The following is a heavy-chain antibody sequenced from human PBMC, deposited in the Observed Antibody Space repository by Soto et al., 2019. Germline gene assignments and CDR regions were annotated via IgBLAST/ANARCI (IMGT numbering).Heavy chain of an antibody. Sequence: XGILSLTCSVSGGSIANYYWSWIRQPPGKGLEWIGYVYYSGSTNYNPSLKSRVTMSVDTSRNLFSLKLTSVTAADTAMYYCARHIHDYNLRNWFDPWGQGTLVTVSS. CDR2: VYYSGST. V-gene: IGHV4-59*01. J-gene: IGHJ5*02. CDR1: GGSIANYY. D-gene: IGHD4-4*01. CDR3: ARHIHDYNLRNWFDP.